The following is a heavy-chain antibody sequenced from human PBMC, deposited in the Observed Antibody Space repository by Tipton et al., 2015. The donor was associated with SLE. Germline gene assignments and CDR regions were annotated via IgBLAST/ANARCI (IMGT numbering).Heavy chain of an antibody. D-gene: IGHD6-13*01. V-gene: IGHV4-30-2*01. Sequence: TLSLTCAVSGGSISSGGYSWSWIRQPPGKGLEWIGYIYHSGSTYYNPSLKSRVTISVDRSKNQFSLKLSSVTAADMAVYYCARGAAAAGTRFDYWGQGTLVTVSS. CDR2: IYHSGST. J-gene: IGHJ4*02. CDR3: ARGAAAAGTRFDY. CDR1: GGSISSGGYS.